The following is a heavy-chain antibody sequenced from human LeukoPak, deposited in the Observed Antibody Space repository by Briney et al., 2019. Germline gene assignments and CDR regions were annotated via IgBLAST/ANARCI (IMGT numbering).Heavy chain of an antibody. V-gene: IGHV4-59*01. D-gene: IGHD6-19*01. Sequence: SETLSLTCTVSGGSMSSYYWTWIRQTPGKGLEWIGHIYYSGGTNYNPALKSRVTISVDTSKSQFSLQLSSLTAADTAVYYCARNTSVAGDAFGIWGQGTMVIVSS. J-gene: IGHJ3*02. CDR3: ARNTSVAGDAFGI. CDR1: GGSMSSYY. CDR2: IYYSGGT.